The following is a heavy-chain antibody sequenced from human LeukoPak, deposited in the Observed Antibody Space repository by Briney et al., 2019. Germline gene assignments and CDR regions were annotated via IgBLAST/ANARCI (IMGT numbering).Heavy chain of an antibody. J-gene: IGHJ6*03. CDR3: ARGKLELPYYYYYMDV. Sequence: SVKVSCKASGGTFSSYAISWVRQAPGQGLEWMGGIIPIFGTANYAQKFQGRVTITTDESTSTADMELSSLRSEDTAVYYCARGKLELPYYYYYMDVWGKGTTVTVSS. CDR1: GGTFSSYA. D-gene: IGHD1-7*01. CDR2: IIPIFGTA. V-gene: IGHV1-69*05.